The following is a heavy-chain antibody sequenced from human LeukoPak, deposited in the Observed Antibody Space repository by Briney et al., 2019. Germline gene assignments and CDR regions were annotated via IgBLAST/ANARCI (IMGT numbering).Heavy chain of an antibody. CDR3: TRDNGSGSFDY. Sequence: SETLSLTCTVSGGSISSYYWSWIRQPPGKGLEWIGYIYYSGSTNYNPSLKSRVTISVDTSKNQFSLKLSSVTAADTAVYYCTRDNGSGSFDYWGQGTLVTVSS. J-gene: IGHJ4*02. V-gene: IGHV4-59*01. CDR2: IYYSGST. D-gene: IGHD3-10*01. CDR1: GGSISSYY.